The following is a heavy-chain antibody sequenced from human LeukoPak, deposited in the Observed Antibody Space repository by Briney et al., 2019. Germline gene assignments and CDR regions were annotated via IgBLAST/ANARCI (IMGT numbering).Heavy chain of an antibody. V-gene: IGHV3-13*01. CDR1: GFTFSSFD. CDR3: ARGPPRGKYYYMDV. J-gene: IGHJ6*03. D-gene: IGHD1-1*01. CDR2: IGTASDT. Sequence: GGSLRLSCAASGFTFSSFDMHWVRQPTGQGLEWVSTIGTASDTYYPGSVEGRFTLSRDNAKNSLYLQMNSLTAGDTAVYYCARGPPRGKYYYMDVWGQGTLVTVSS.